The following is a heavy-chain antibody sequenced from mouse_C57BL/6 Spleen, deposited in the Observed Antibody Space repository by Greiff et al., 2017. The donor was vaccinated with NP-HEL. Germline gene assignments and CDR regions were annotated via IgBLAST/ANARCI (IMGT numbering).Heavy chain of an antibody. CDR3: TRDRGNYGYAWFAY. V-gene: IGHV5-9-1*02. CDR2: ISSGGDYI. D-gene: IGHD2-2*01. Sequence: EVQLVESGEGLVKPGGSLKLSCAASGFTFSSYAMSWVRQTPEKRLEWVAYISSGGDYIYYADTVKGRFTISRDNARNTLYLQMSSLKSEDTAMYYCTRDRGNYGYAWFAYWGQGTLVTVSA. J-gene: IGHJ3*01. CDR1: GFTFSSYA.